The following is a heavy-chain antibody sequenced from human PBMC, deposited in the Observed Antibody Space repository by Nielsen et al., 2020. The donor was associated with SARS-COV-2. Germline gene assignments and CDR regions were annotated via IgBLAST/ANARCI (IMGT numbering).Heavy chain of an antibody. Sequence: SLKISCAASGFTFDDYAMHWVRQAPGKGLEWVSGISWNSGSIGYADSVKGRFTISRDNAKNSLYLQMNSLRAEDTALYYCAKDIRDCGGDCFYYYYGMDVWGQGTTVTVSS. V-gene: IGHV3-9*01. CDR3: AKDIRDCGGDCFYYYYGMDV. CDR2: ISWNSGSI. D-gene: IGHD2-21*02. CDR1: GFTFDDYA. J-gene: IGHJ6*02.